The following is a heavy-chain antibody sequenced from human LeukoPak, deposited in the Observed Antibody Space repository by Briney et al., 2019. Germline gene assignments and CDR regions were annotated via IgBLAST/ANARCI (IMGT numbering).Heavy chain of an antibody. CDR2: INSDGSST. D-gene: IGHD2-15*01. CDR3: AKWGCSGSSCYPFAY. CDR1: GFTFSSYW. J-gene: IGHJ4*02. V-gene: IGHV3-74*01. Sequence: GGSLRLSCAASGFTFSSYWMHWVRQAPGKGLVWVSRINSDGSSTSYADSVKGRFTISRDTSKNTLYLQMNSLRAEDTAVYYCAKWGCSGSSCYPFAYWGQGTRVTVSS.